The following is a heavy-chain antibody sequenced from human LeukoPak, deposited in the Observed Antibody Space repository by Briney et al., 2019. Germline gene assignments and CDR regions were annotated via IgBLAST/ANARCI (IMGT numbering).Heavy chain of an antibody. D-gene: IGHD3-22*01. CDR3: ARDSHYYDSSGYQSHAFDI. CDR2: INHSGST. V-gene: IGHV4-34*01. Sequence: AGGSLRLSCAASGFTFSSYSMNWVRQAPGKGLEWIGEINHSGSTNYNPSLKSRVTISVDTSKNQFSLKLSSVTAADTAVYYCARDSHYYDSSGYQSHAFDIWGQGTMVTVSS. CDR1: GFTFSSYS. J-gene: IGHJ3*02.